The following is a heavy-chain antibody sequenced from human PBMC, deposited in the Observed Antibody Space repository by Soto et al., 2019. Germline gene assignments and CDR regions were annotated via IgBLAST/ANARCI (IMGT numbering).Heavy chain of an antibody. Sequence: SLRLSCEASGFSFRDVWMSWVRQIPGRGLEWVGRVKTTSEGETTNYAAPVMGRFTVSRDDSQNTLYLQMDALRPEDTAVYYCTTAGTRVGYTGSYWGQGTQVTVSS. J-gene: IGHJ4*02. V-gene: IGHV3-15*06. CDR2: VKTTSEGETT. CDR3: TTAGTRVGYTGSY. CDR1: GFSFRDVW. D-gene: IGHD3-16*02.